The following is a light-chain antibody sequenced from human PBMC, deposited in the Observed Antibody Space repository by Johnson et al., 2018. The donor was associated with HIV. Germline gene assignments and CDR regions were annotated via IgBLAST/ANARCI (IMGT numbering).Light chain of an antibody. CDR1: SSNIGDNY. Sequence: VTISCSGSSSNIGDNYVSWYQQLPGTAPKLLIYENNKRPSGIPDRFSGSKSGTSATLGIAGLQTGDEADYYCGTWDSSLNAYVFGAATKVAVL. J-gene: IGLJ1*01. CDR2: ENN. CDR3: GTWDSSLNAYV. V-gene: IGLV1-51*02.